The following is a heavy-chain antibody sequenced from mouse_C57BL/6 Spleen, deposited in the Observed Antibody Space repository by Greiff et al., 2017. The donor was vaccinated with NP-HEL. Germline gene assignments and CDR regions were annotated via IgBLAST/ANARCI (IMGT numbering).Heavy chain of an antibody. Sequence: QVQLQQPGAELVKPGASVKLSCKASGYTFTSYWMHWVKQRPGQGLEWIGMIHPNSGSTNYNEKFKSKATLTVDKSSSTAYMQLSSLTSEDSAVYYCAREGYYGRYFDVWGTGTTVTVSS. CDR3: AREGYYGRYFDV. V-gene: IGHV1-64*01. CDR1: GYTFTSYW. CDR2: IHPNSGST. J-gene: IGHJ1*03. D-gene: IGHD1-1*01.